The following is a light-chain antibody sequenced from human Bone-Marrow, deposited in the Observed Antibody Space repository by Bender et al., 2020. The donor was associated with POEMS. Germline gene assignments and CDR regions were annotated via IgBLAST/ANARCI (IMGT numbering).Light chain of an antibody. CDR1: SSDVGGYNF. J-gene: IGLJ2*01. Sequence: QSALTQPPSVSGSPGQSVTISCTGTSSDVGGYNFVSWYQQHPGKAPKLMIYEVSERPSGVPDRFSGSKSDNTASLTVSGLQAEDEADYYCSSYAGSKVVFGGGTKLTVL. CDR2: EVS. V-gene: IGLV2-8*01. CDR3: SSYAGSKVV.